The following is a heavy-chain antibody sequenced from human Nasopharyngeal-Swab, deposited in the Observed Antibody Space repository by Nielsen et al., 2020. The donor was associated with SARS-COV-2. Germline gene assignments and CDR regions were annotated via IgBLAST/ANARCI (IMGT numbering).Heavy chain of an antibody. CDR2: IYSGGST. CDR3: AREGSSGWVDY. J-gene: IGHJ4*02. D-gene: IGHD6-19*01. CDR1: GFTVSSNY. V-gene: IGHV3-66*01. Sequence: ESLKISCAASGFTVSSNYMSWVRQAPGKGLEWVSVIYSGGSTYYADSVKGRFTISRDNSKNTLYLQMNSLRAEDTAVYYCAREGSSGWVDYWGQGTLVTVSS.